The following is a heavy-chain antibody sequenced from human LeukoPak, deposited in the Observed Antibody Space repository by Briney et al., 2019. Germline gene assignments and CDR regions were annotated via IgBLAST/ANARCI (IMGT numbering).Heavy chain of an antibody. Sequence: SETLSLTCAVYGGSFSGYYWSWIRQPPGKGLEWIGEINHSGSTNYNPSLKSRVTISVDTSKNQFSLKLSSVTAADTAVYYCARVAAYYYWGQGTLVTVSS. CDR2: INHSGST. D-gene: IGHD2-21*01. V-gene: IGHV4-34*01. CDR3: ARVAAYYY. J-gene: IGHJ4*02. CDR1: GGSFSGYY.